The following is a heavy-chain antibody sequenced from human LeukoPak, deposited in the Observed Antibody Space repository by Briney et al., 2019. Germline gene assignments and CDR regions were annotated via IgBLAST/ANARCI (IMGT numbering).Heavy chain of an antibody. Sequence: GGSLRLSCAASGFSFSNYAMHWVRQAPGKGLEWVAVIWYNGAHEYYADSVRGRFTISRDNSKNTLYLQMNSLRAEDTAVYYCARAYSGYDPSDHWGQGTLVTVSS. D-gene: IGHD5-12*01. CDR2: IWYNGAHE. J-gene: IGHJ4*02. V-gene: IGHV3-33*01. CDR1: GFSFSNYA. CDR3: ARAYSGYDPSDH.